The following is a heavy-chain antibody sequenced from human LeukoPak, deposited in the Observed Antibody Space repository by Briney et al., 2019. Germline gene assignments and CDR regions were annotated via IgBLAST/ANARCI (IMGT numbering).Heavy chain of an antibody. Sequence: PGGSLRLSCGASEFTFDSYDMNWVRQAPGKGLEWVSYISSSASTMYYADSVKGRFTISRDNAKNSLFLQMNSLRAEDTAVYYCVAHSYSSSWFTFDFWGQGTLLTVSS. J-gene: IGHJ4*02. CDR1: EFTFDSYD. CDR2: ISSSASTM. D-gene: IGHD6-13*01. V-gene: IGHV3-48*03. CDR3: VAHSYSSSWFTFDF.